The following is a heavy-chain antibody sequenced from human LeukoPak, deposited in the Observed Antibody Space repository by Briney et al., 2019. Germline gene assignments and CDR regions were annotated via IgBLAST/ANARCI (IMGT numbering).Heavy chain of an antibody. CDR3: ASGLYYDFWSGYYRDY. Sequence: ASVKVSCKASGYTFTSYDINWVRQATGQGLEWMGWMNPNSGNTGYAQKFQGRVTITRNTSISTAYMELSSLRSEDTAVYYCASGLYYDFWSGYYRDYWGQGTLVTVSS. CDR2: MNPNSGNT. J-gene: IGHJ4*02. CDR1: GYTFTSYD. D-gene: IGHD3-3*01. V-gene: IGHV1-8*03.